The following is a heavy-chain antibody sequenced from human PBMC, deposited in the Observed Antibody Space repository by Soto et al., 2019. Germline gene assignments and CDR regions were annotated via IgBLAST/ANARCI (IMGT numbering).Heavy chain of an antibody. CDR3: ARAYGGSCFDY. J-gene: IGHJ4*02. D-gene: IGHD2-15*01. CDR2: IYYSGST. V-gene: IGHV4-59*01. Sequence: SETLSLTCTVSGGSISGYYWSWIRQPPGKGLEWIGYIYYSGSTNYNPSLKSRVTISVDTSKNQFSLKLSSVTAADTAVYYCARAYGGSCFDYWGQGTLVTVSS. CDR1: GGSISGYY.